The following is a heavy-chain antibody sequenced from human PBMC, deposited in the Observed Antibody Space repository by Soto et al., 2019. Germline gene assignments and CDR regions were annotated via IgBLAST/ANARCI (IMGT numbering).Heavy chain of an antibody. D-gene: IGHD3-10*01. CDR1: GFSFDTYS. J-gene: IGHJ4*02. Sequence: GGSLRLSCAASGFSFDTYSMSWVRQAPGKGLEWVSYISSSSSTIYYSDSVKGRFTISRDNAKNSLYLQMNSLRDEDTAVYFWARVGSGPPAYWGQGTLVTVSS. V-gene: IGHV3-48*02. CDR3: ARVGSGPPAY. CDR2: ISSSSSTI.